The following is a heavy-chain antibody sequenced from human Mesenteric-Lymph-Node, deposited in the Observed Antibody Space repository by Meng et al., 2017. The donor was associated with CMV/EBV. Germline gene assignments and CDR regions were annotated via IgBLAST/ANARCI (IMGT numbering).Heavy chain of an antibody. D-gene: IGHD4-11*01. J-gene: IGHJ6*02. CDR1: GGSVSSGSYY. CDR3: ATYDYSNSYYYGLDV. Sequence: GSLRLSCTVSGGSVSSGSYYWSWIRPPPGKGLEWIGYIYYSGNTNYNPSLKSRVTMSLDMSDNQFSLKLRSVTAADTAVYYCATYDYSNSYYYGLDVWGQGTTVTVSS. CDR2: IYYSGNT. V-gene: IGHV4-61*01.